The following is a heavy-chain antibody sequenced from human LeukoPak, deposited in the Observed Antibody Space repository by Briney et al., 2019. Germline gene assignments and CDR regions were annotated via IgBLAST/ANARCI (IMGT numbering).Heavy chain of an antibody. J-gene: IGHJ4*02. CDR3: AKAPIAVAGTYFDY. CDR2: IRYDGSNK. Sequence: PGGSLRLSCAASGFTFSSYGMHWVRQAPGKGLEGVAFIRYDGSNKYYADSVKGRFTISRDNSKNTLYLQMNSLRAEDTAVYYCAKAPIAVAGTYFDYWGQGTLVTVSS. CDR1: GFTFSSYG. V-gene: IGHV3-30*02. D-gene: IGHD6-19*01.